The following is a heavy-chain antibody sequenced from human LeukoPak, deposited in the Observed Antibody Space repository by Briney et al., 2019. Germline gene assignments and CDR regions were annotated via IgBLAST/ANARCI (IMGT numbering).Heavy chain of an antibody. CDR1: GFTFSNAW. D-gene: IGHD3-9*01. V-gene: IGHV3-15*05. Sequence: GGSLRLSCAASGFTFSNAWMSWVRQAPEKGLQWVGRIKSKTDGGTTDDGAAVEGRFTISRDDSENTLYLQMNSVKTEDTAVYYCTTETYYDLLTGYGLQGYWGQGTLVTVSS. CDR3: TTETYYDLLTGYGLQGY. J-gene: IGHJ4*02. CDR2: IKSKTDGGTT.